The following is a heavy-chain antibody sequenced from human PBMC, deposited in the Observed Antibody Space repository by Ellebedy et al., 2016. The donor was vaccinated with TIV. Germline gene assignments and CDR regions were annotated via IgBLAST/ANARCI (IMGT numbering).Heavy chain of an antibody. CDR1: GYTFTSYY. J-gene: IGHJ5*02. Sequence: AASVKVSCKASGYTFTSYYMHWVRQAPGQGLEWMGIINPSGGRTSYAQKVQGRVTMSRDTSTNTVYMELSSLTSEDTAVYYCARGGPMIFGEVIVYNWFDPWGQGSLVTVSS. CDR2: INPSGGRT. CDR3: ARGGPMIFGEVIVYNWFDP. D-gene: IGHD3-3*01. V-gene: IGHV1-46*01.